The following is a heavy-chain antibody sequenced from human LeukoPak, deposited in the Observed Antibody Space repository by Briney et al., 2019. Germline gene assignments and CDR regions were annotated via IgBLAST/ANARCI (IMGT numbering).Heavy chain of an antibody. CDR2: ISYDGTSR. Sequence: GGSLRLSCTASRFNFRSHGLHWVRQAPGKGLEWVAIISYDGTSRFYADSVKGRFTISRDNSNNVLFLQMDSLRFEDTAVYFCARDGNPRANLDLKPVARFGLDYRGHGTLVAVSS. CDR3: ARDGNPRANLDLKPVARFGLDY. CDR1: RFNFRSHG. J-gene: IGHJ4*01. V-gene: IGHV3-30*03. D-gene: IGHD2-21*01.